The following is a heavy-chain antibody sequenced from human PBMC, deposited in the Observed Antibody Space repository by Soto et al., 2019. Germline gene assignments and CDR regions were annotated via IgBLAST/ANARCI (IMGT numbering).Heavy chain of an antibody. J-gene: IGHJ3*01. CDR2: VSAHTGSS. CDR1: GYTLTSSG. V-gene: IGHV1-18*01. CDR3: ARASLYQGSDNRDYSFDAFDF. Sequence: ASVKVSCKASGYTLTSSGMSWVGPAPGQEREWMGWVSAHTGSSEYAPTLQGRVTMTTDTSKGNAYMELRSVTSDDTAVYYCARASLYQGSDNRDYSFDAFDFWGPGTLVTVSS. D-gene: IGHD3-22*01.